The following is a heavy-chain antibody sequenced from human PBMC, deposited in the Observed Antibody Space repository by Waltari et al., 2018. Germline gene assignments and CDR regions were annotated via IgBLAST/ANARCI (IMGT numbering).Heavy chain of an antibody. Sequence: EVQLVESGGGLVQPGGSRRLSCVASGLSFSNSWLAWVRQSARRGLEWVANIRGYGDEKYYVVSVKGRFTISRDNAKNSLYLEMNSLRAEDTAVYYCARDPTTATSFLLHYFDYWGQGNLVTVSS. V-gene: IGHV3-7*01. CDR1: GLSFSNSW. CDR2: IRGYGDEK. CDR3: ARDPTTATSFLLHYFDY. J-gene: IGHJ4*02.